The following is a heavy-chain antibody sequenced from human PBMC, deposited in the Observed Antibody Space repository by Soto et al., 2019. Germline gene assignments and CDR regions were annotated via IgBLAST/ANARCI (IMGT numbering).Heavy chain of an antibody. CDR2: ITAYNGDT. D-gene: IGHD5-12*01. CDR3: ARESGYDYVDY. V-gene: IGHV1-18*01. J-gene: IGHJ4*02. Sequence: QVQLVQSGAGVKKPGASVKVSCQTSGYTFISYGISWVRQAPGQGLEWMGGITAYNGDTNYAQKLQGRVTMTTDTSTSTAYMELRSLTADDTAVYYCARESGYDYVDYWGQGTLVTVSS. CDR1: GYTFISYG.